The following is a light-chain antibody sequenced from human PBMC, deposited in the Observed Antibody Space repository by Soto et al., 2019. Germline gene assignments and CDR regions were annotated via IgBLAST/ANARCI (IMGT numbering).Light chain of an antibody. J-gene: IGLJ2*01. CDR2: EVS. CDR1: ASDIGNYNH. V-gene: IGLV2-8*01. CDR3: SSYAGPKNLI. Sequence: QSALTQPPSASGSPGQSVTISCTGTASDIGNYNHVSWYQQHPGKAPKLVIYEVSMRPSGVPDRFSGSKSGNTASLTVSGLQAEDEADYYCSSYAGPKNLIFGGGTKLTVL.